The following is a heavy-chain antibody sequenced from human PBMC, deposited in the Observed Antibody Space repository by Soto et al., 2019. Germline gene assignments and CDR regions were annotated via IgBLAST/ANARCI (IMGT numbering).Heavy chain of an antibody. D-gene: IGHD3-22*01. Sequence: PSETLSLTCTVSGGSISSSSYYWGWIRQPPGKGLEWIGSIYYSGSTYYNPSLKSRVTISVDTSKNQFSLKLSSVTAADTAVYYCARREYYDSSGYSRLFVPPNHDAFGIWGQGTMVTVSS. J-gene: IGHJ3*02. CDR1: GGSISSSSYY. CDR2: IYYSGST. V-gene: IGHV4-39*01. CDR3: ARREYYDSSGYSRLFVPPNHDAFGI.